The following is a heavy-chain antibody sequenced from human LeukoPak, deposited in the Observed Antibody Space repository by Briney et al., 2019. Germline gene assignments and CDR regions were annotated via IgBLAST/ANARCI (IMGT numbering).Heavy chain of an antibody. CDR3: AREGNYYGSGSYSPAFDI. V-gene: IGHV1-8*03. CDR2: MNPNSGNT. Sequence: ASVKVSCKASGYTFTDYSLHWVRQATGQGLEWMGWMNPNSGNTGYAQKFQGRVTITRNTSISTAYMELSSLRSEDTAVYYCAREGNYYGSGSYSPAFDIWGQGTMVTVSS. D-gene: IGHD3-10*01. CDR1: GYTFTDYS. J-gene: IGHJ3*02.